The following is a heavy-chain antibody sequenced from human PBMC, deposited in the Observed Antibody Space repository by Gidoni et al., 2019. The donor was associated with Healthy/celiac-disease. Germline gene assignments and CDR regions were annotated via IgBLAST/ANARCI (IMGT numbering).Heavy chain of an antibody. CDR3: ARDSSIPNQPLPGLYYFDY. CDR1: GFTFSSYS. D-gene: IGHD2-2*01. V-gene: IGHV3-21*01. J-gene: IGHJ4*02. Sequence: EVQLVESGGGLVKPGGSLRLSCAASGFTFSSYSMNWVRQAPGKGLAWVSSISSSSSYIYYADSVKGRFTISRDNAKNSLYLQMNSLRAEDTAVYYCARDSSIPNQPLPGLYYFDYWGQGTLVTVSS. CDR2: ISSSSSYI.